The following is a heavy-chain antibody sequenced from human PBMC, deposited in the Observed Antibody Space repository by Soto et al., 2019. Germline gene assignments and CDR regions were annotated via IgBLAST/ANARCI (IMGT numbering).Heavy chain of an antibody. CDR1: GGSISSYY. Sequence: SETLSLTCTVSGGSISSYYWSWIRQPPGKGLEWIGYIYYSGSTNYNPSLKSRVTISVDTSKNQFSLKLSSVTAADTAVYYCARVGYCSSTSCYEGYYFDYWGQGTLVTVSS. CDR3: ARVGYCSSTSCYEGYYFDY. J-gene: IGHJ4*02. CDR2: IYYSGST. V-gene: IGHV4-59*01. D-gene: IGHD2-2*01.